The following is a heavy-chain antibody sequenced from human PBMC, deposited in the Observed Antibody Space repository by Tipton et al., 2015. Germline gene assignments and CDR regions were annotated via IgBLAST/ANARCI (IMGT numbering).Heavy chain of an antibody. V-gene: IGHV4-39*02. CDR3: ARDWPPYLGPGFFDL. Sequence: TLSLTCTVSGGSIDSGPSYWAWIRQPPGRGLEWIGTIYHTGSAYYNVSLESRLIVSVDTSKNLFSLKLSSVTAADTAVYYCARDWPPYLGPGFFDLWGRGTLVTVSS. J-gene: IGHJ2*01. CDR2: IYHTGSA. D-gene: IGHD2-2*01. CDR1: GGSIDSGPSY.